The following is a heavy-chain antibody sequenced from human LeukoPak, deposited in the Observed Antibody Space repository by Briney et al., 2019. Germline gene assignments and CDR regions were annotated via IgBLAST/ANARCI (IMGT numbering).Heavy chain of an antibody. V-gene: IGHV3-33*01. Sequence: GGSLRLSCAASGFAFSTYGMHWVRQAPGKGLEWVSVIWFDGSTQYYTDSVKGRFTISRDNSKNTLFLQMDSLRAEDTAVYYCVRDPQINWNRPSPLSWGQGTLVTVSS. CDR1: GFAFSTYG. CDR2: IWFDGSTQ. CDR3: VRDPQINWNRPSPLS. J-gene: IGHJ5*02. D-gene: IGHD1-20*01.